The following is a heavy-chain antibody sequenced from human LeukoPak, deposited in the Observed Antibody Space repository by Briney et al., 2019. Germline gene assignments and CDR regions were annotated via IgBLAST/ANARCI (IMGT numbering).Heavy chain of an antibody. J-gene: IGHJ4*02. CDR3: AKWSKYTYGYFDY. D-gene: IGHD5-18*01. CDR2: IGGSGSADGI. Sequence: GGSLRLSCAASGFTFSNYAMSWVRQTPGKGLEWISSIGGSGSADGIFYADSVKGWFTISRDNSKNTLYLQMNSLRAEDTAVFYCAKWSKYTYGYFDYWGQGTLVTVSS. V-gene: IGHV3-23*01. CDR1: GFTFSNYA.